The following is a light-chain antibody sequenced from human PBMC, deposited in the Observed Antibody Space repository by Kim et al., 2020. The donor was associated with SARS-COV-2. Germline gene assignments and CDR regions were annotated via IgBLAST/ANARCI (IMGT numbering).Light chain of an antibody. Sequence: EPAPISCRSSQGLLHSNGYNYFDWYLQKPGQSPQLLIYLGSNRASGVPDRFSGSGSGTDFTLKISRVEAEDVGVYYCMQALQTPYTFGQGTKLEI. J-gene: IGKJ2*01. CDR2: LGS. CDR1: QGLLHSNGYNY. V-gene: IGKV2-28*01. CDR3: MQALQTPYT.